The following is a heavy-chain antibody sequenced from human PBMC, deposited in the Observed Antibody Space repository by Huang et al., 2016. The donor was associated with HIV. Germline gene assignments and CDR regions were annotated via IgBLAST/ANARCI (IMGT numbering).Heavy chain of an antibody. CDR3: ARKFGRDFDY. J-gene: IGHJ4*02. CDR2: VSPYNGDT. Sequence: QVKLVQSGAEVKKPGASVKVSCKTSGYTFSGYAITWVRQAPGQGLEWMGWVSPYNGDTNSVQNLQGRVTMTTDMSTTTAYMELRSLTSDDTAIYYCARKFGRDFDYWGQGTLVTVSS. D-gene: IGHD3-16*01. CDR1: GYTFSGYA. V-gene: IGHV1-18*01.